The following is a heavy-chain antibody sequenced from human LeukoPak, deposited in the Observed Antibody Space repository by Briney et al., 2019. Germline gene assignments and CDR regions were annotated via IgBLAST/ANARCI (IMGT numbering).Heavy chain of an antibody. CDR1: GGSISSYY. V-gene: IGHV4-59*08. Sequence: SETLSLTCSVSGGSISSYYWSWIRQPPGKGLEWIGYDYYRGNTNYNPSLKSRVTISLDTSKSQFSLRLSSVTAADTAVYYCASSTPIYYHSGNLGKYYFDYWGQGTLVTVSS. CDR3: ASSTPIYYHSGNLGKYYFDY. D-gene: IGHD3-10*01. CDR2: DYYRGNT. J-gene: IGHJ4*02.